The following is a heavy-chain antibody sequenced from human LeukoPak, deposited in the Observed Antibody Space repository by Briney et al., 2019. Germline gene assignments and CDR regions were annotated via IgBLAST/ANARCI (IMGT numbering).Heavy chain of an antibody. J-gene: IGHJ6*02. CDR3: ARDQISMDRAMVNGMDV. Sequence: GASVKVSCKASGGTFSSYAISWVRQAPGQGLEWMGGIIPILGTANYAQKFQARVTITADESTIPAYMELSRLRSDDTDVYYCARDQISMDRAMVNGMDVWGQGTTVTVSS. CDR1: GGTFSSYA. D-gene: IGHD5-18*01. V-gene: IGHV1-69*13. CDR2: IIPILGTA.